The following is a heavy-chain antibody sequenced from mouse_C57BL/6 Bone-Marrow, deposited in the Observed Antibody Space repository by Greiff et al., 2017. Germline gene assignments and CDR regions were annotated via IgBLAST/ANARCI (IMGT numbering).Heavy chain of an antibody. CDR3: ASDEGFAY. V-gene: IGHV5-4*03. Sequence: EVKLQESGGGLVKPGGSLKLSCAASGFTFSSYAMSWVRQTPEKRLEWVATISDGGSYTYYPDNVKGRVTISRDNAKNNLYLQMSHLKSEDTAMYYCASDEGFAYWGQGTLVTVSA. CDR2: ISDGGSYT. CDR1: GFTFSSYA. D-gene: IGHD2-3*01. J-gene: IGHJ3*01.